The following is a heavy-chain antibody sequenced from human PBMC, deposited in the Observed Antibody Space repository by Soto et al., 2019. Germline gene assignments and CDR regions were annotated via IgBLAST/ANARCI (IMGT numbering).Heavy chain of an antibody. D-gene: IGHD6-6*01. CDR3: ANEYSSSYFDY. CDR2: IYWNDDK. CDR1: GFSLSTSGVG. V-gene: IGHV2-5*01. Sequence: SGPPLVHPTQTLPLTCPFSGFSLSTSGVGVGWIRQPPGKALEWLALIYWNDDKRYSPSLKSRLTITKDTSKNQVVLTMTNMDPVDTAPYYCANEYSSSYFDYWGQGTMVTVSS. J-gene: IGHJ4*02.